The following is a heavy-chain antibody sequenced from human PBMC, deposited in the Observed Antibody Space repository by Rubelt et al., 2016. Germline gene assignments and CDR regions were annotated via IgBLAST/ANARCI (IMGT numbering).Heavy chain of an antibody. Sequence: GGGVVQPGRSLRLSCAASGFTFRTYGMHWVRQAPGKGLEWVSSISGSGGDTYYADSVKGRFTISRDNSKNTLDLQMNSLRGEDTAVYYCSRRSMGATSAFDIWGQGTMVTVSS. CDR1: GFTFRTYG. D-gene: IGHD1-26*01. CDR3: SRRSMGATSAFDI. V-gene: IGHV3-23*01. J-gene: IGHJ3*02. CDR2: ISGSGGDT.